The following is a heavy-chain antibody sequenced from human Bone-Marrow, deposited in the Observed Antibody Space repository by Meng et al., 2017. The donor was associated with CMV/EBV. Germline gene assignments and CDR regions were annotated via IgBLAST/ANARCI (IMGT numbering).Heavy chain of an antibody. J-gene: IGHJ5*02. D-gene: IGHD2-2*01. Sequence: ESLKISCAASGFIFSDYYMSWIRQAPGKGLEWIGYIYYSGSTNYNPSLKSRVTISVDTSKNQFSLKLSSVTAADTAVYYCARQGTSYPRWFDPWGQGTLVTVSS. CDR3: ARQGTSYPRWFDP. V-gene: IGHV4-59*01. CDR1: GFIFSDYY. CDR2: IYYSGST.